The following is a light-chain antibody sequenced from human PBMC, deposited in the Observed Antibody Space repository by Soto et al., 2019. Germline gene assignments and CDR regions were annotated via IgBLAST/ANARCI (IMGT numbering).Light chain of an antibody. Sequence: QSVLTQPPSASGTPGQRVTISCSGSSSNIGSNPINWYQQLPGTAPNFLIYDNDQRPSGVPDRFSGSKSGTSASLAISGLQPEDEADYYCAAWDDTLSGPVFGGGTQLTVL. CDR1: SSNIGSNP. CDR2: DND. V-gene: IGLV1-44*01. CDR3: AAWDDTLSGPV. J-gene: IGLJ3*02.